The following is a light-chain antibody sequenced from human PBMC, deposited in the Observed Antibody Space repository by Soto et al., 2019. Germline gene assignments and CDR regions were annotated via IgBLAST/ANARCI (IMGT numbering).Light chain of an antibody. CDR3: SSYTSSISYV. CDR2: DVS. CDR1: SSDVGGYNY. Sequence: QSVLTQPASGSGSPGQSITISCTGTSSDVGGYNYVSWYQSHPGEAPKLIIYDVSNRPSGVSDRFSGSKSGNTASLTISGLQAEDEADYYCSSYTSSISYVFGTGTKLTVL. V-gene: IGLV2-14*03. J-gene: IGLJ1*01.